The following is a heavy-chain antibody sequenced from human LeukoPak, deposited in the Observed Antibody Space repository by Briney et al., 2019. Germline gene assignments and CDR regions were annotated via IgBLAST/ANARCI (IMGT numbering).Heavy chain of an antibody. CDR1: GFTFSSYW. J-gene: IGHJ4*02. CDR2: IKQDGSEK. Sequence: GGSLRLSCAASGFTFSSYWMSWVRQAPGKGLEWVANIKQDGSEKYYVGSVKGRFTISRDNAKNSLYLQMNSLRAEDTAVYYCARDRIVATILFDYWGQGTLVTVSS. CDR3: ARDRIVATILFDY. D-gene: IGHD5-12*01. V-gene: IGHV3-7*01.